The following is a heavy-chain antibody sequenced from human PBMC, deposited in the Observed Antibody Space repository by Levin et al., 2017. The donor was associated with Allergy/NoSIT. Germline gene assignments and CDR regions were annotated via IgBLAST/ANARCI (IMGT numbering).Heavy chain of an antibody. CDR2: ISSSSSYI. Sequence: HGESLKISCAASGFTFSSYSMNWVRQAPGKGLEWVSSISSSSSYIYYADSVKGRFTISRDNAKNSLYLQMNSLRAEDTAVYYCASVVVAATGDYWGQGTLVTVSS. CDR1: GFTFSSYS. CDR3: ASVVVAATGDY. V-gene: IGHV3-21*01. J-gene: IGHJ4*02. D-gene: IGHD2-15*01.